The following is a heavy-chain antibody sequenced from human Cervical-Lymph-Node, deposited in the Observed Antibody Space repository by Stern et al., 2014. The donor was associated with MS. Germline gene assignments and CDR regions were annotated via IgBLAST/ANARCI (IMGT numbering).Heavy chain of an antibody. CDR3: AKIWVGGASFDY. J-gene: IGHJ4*02. V-gene: IGHV4-59*01. CDR1: GAAISDYY. Sequence: QVQLQESGPGLLKPSETLSLACDVYGAAISDYYWAWIRQPPGKGLEWIGYIYHSGSTNYNPSLNGRVTMSVDTSENQFSLRLSSVTAADTAVYYCAKIWVGGASFDYWGQGTLVTVSS. D-gene: IGHD3-10*01. CDR2: IYHSGST.